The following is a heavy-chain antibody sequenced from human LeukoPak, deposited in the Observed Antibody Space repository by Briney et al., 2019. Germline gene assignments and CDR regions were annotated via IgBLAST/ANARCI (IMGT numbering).Heavy chain of an antibody. Sequence: PSETLSLTCTVSGGSISSYYWSWIRQPPGKGLEWIGSIYYSGSTYYNPSLKSRVTISVDTSKNQFSLKLSSVTAADTAVYYCARHTAGTWWFDPWGQGTLVTVSS. V-gene: IGHV4-39*01. J-gene: IGHJ5*02. CDR2: IYYSGST. CDR1: GGSISSYY. D-gene: IGHD6-13*01. CDR3: ARHTAGTWWFDP.